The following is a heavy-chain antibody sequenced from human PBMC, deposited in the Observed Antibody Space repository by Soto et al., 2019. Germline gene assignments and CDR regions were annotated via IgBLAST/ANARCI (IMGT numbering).Heavy chain of an antibody. CDR1: GFTFSSYG. V-gene: IGHV3-33*01. J-gene: IGHJ4*02. CDR3: ARTAGVRFLEWVPDY. D-gene: IGHD3-3*01. CDR2: IWYDGSNK. Sequence: GGALRLSCAASGFTFSSYGMHWVRQAPCKGLEWVAVIWYDGSNKYYADSVKGRFTISRDNSKNTLYLQMNSLRAEDTAVYYCARTAGVRFLEWVPDYWGQGTLVTVSS.